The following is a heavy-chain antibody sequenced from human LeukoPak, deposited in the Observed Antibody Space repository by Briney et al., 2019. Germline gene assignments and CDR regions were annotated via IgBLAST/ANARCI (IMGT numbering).Heavy chain of an antibody. Sequence: GRSLRLSCAASGFTFSSSGMHWVRQAPGKGLEWVSVISYDGSNKFYADSVKGRFTISRDNSKNTLYLQMNSLRDEDTAVYYCAKEMGATNYFEYWGQGTLVTVSS. CDR2: ISYDGSNK. D-gene: IGHD1-26*01. CDR1: GFTFSSSG. J-gene: IGHJ4*02. V-gene: IGHV3-30*18. CDR3: AKEMGATNYFEY.